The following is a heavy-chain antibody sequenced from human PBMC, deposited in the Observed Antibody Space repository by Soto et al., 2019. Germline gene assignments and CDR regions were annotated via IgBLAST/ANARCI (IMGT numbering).Heavy chain of an antibody. V-gene: IGHV1-69*01. CDR2: IIPLFGTT. Sequence: QVQLVQSGVEVRRPGSSVKVSCKASGDTFKNCVISWVRQAPGQGLEWMGGIIPLFGTTDFDQRFQGRLTITTDESTTTADMELNRLRYADPATFYCGAELGFGKWSDVWRQGTTVIDSS. CDR1: GDTFKNCV. J-gene: IGHJ6*02. CDR3: GAELGFGKWSDV. D-gene: IGHD7-27*01.